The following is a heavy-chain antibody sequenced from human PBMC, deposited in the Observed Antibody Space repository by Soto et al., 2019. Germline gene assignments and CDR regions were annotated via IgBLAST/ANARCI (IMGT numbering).Heavy chain of an antibody. J-gene: IGHJ4*02. D-gene: IGHD3-10*01. CDR1: GGSVSSGSYC. Sequence: SETLSLTCTVSGGSVSSGSYCWSWIRQPPGKGLEWIGYIYYSGSTNYNPSLKSRVTISVDTSKNQFSLKLSSVTAADTAVYYCARESGGAINPGYFDYWGQGTLVTVSS. CDR2: IYYSGST. V-gene: IGHV4-61*01. CDR3: ARESGGAINPGYFDY.